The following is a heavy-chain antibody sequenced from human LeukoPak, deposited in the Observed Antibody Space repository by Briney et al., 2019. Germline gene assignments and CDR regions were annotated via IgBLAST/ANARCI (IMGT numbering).Heavy chain of an antibody. CDR2: IKSKADGGTT. Sequence: NPGGSLRLSCAASGFTFSNAWMSWVRQAPGKGLEWVGRIKSKADGGTTDYAAPVKGRFTISRDDSKNTLYLQMNSLKTEDTAVYYCTTARQVLLWFGDPYYFDYWGQGTLVTVSS. CDR1: GFTFSNAW. CDR3: TTARQVLLWFGDPYYFDY. V-gene: IGHV3-15*01. J-gene: IGHJ4*02. D-gene: IGHD3-10*01.